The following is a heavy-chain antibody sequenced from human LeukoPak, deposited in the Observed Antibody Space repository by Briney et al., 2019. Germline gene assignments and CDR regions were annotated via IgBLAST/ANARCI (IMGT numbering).Heavy chain of an antibody. CDR2: IKEDGGEK. J-gene: IGHJ3*02. D-gene: IGHD2-8*01. CDR3: ARVLGCTNGVCHDAFDI. CDR1: GFTFSRYW. Sequence: GGSLRLSCAASGFTFSRYWMSWVRQAPGKGLEWVANIKEDGGEKFHVDSVKGRFTISRDNAKKSLYLQMNSLRAEDTAVYFCARVLGCTNGVCHDAFDIWGQGTVVTVSS. V-gene: IGHV3-7*01.